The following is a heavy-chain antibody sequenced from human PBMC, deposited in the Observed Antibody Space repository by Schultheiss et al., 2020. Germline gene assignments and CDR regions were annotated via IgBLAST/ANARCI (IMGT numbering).Heavy chain of an antibody. V-gene: IGHV3-7*01. Sequence: GGSLRLSCAASGFTFSSYWMSWVRQAPGKGLEWVANIKQDGSEKYYVDSVKGRFTISRDNAKNSLYLQMNSLRAEDTAVYYCARGPRDSPSIFEYWGQGTLVNVYS. CDR1: GFTFSSYW. CDR3: ARGPRDSPSIFEY. J-gene: IGHJ4*02. D-gene: IGHD2-21*01. CDR2: IKQDGSEK.